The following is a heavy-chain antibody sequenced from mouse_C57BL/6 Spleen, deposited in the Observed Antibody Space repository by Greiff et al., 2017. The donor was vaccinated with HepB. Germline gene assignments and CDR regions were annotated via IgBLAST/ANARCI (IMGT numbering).Heavy chain of an antibody. CDR2: IYPGSGST. Sequence: QVQLQQPGAELVKPGASVKMSCQASGYTFTSYWITWVKQRPGQGLEWIGDIYPGSGSTNYNEKFKSKATLTVDTSSSTAYMQLSSLTSEDSAVYYCARAGDGPYYFDYWGQGTTLTVSS. J-gene: IGHJ2*01. V-gene: IGHV1-55*01. D-gene: IGHD2-3*01. CDR1: GYTFTSYW. CDR3: ARAGDGPYYFDY.